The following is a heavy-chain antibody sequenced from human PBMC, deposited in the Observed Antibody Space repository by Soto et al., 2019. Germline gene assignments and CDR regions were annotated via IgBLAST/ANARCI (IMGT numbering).Heavy chain of an antibody. CDR3: ARGLEVIAATPQWDY. J-gene: IGHJ4*02. D-gene: IGHD2-15*01. CDR1: GGSISSGGFS. CDR2: IYHSGST. Sequence: SETLSLTCAVSGGSISSGGFSWNWIRQPPGKGLEWIGYIYHSGSTYNSPSLKSRVTISVDRSKNQFSLKLSSVTAADTAGYYCARGLEVIAATPQWDYWGQVTMVTVSS. V-gene: IGHV4-30-2*01.